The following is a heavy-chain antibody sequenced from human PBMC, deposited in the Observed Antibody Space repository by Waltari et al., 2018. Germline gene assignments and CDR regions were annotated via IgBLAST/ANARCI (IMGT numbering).Heavy chain of an antibody. V-gene: IGHV5-10-1*01. CDR2: IDPSDSFR. J-gene: IGHJ4*02. CDR1: GYSFTSHW. Sequence: EVQLVQSGAEVKKPEESLRISCEGSGYSFTSHWISRVRQMPGEGLEWVGRIDPSDSFRNYGPAFEGHVTISVDQSLRTAYLQWDSLKASDTAIYYCVRHRTTYPLEIDYWGQGTLVTGSS. CDR3: VRHRTTYPLEIDY. D-gene: IGHD2-2*01.